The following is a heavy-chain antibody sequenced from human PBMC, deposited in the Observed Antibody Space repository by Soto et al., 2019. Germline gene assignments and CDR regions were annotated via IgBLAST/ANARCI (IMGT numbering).Heavy chain of an antibody. CDR2: IKKDGNEK. V-gene: IGHV3-7*05. Sequence: EGQLVESGGGLVQPGGSLRLSCAGSGFTFSNYWMSWVRQAPGKGLEWVANIKKDGNEKYYVDSVKGRFTISRDNAKNSLYLQMNSLRAEDTAVYYCAREGEGYFDYWGQGTLVTVSS. D-gene: IGHD3-16*01. CDR3: AREGEGYFDY. J-gene: IGHJ4*02. CDR1: GFTFSNYW.